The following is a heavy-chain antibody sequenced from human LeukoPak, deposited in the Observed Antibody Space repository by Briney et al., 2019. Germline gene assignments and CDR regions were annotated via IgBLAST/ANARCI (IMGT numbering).Heavy chain of an antibody. CDR1: VFTFSSYG. D-gene: IGHD3-10*01. V-gene: IGHV3-30*02. CDR3: AKDTLWFGEFHVDY. Sequence: PGGTLRLFCASSVFTFSSYGKHWVRHAPGKGLESVAFIRYDGSNKYYADSVKGRFTISRDNSKSTLYLQMSSLRAEDTAVYYCAKDTLWFGEFHVDYWGEGTMVTVSS. J-gene: IGHJ4*02. CDR2: IRYDGSNK.